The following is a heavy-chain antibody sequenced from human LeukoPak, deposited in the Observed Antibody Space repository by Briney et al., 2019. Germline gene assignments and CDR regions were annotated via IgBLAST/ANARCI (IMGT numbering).Heavy chain of an antibody. V-gene: IGHV3-21*01. D-gene: IGHD3-22*01. CDR1: GFTFSSYG. CDR3: ARDNPPSNYYDSSGKYRGDY. CDR2: ISSSSYI. Sequence: GVSLRLSCAASGFTFSSYGMNWVRRAPGKGLEWGSSISSSSYIYYADSVKGRLSISRENAKNSLYLQMNSLRAEETAVYYCARDNPPSNYYDSSGKYRGDYWGQGTLVTVSS. J-gene: IGHJ4*02.